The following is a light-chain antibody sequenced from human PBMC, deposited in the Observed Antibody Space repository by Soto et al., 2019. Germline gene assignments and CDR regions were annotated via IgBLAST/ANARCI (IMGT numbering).Light chain of an antibody. CDR2: GAS. CDR3: QQYGSSIQT. CDR1: QSVGSNY. J-gene: IGKJ1*01. Sequence: EIVLTQFPGTLSLSPGARATLSCRASQSVGSNYLAWYQQRPGQPPNLLIFGASHRAPDIPDRFSGSGSGTDFTITISRLEPEDFAVYYCQQYGSSIQTFGQGTKVDIK. V-gene: IGKV3-20*01.